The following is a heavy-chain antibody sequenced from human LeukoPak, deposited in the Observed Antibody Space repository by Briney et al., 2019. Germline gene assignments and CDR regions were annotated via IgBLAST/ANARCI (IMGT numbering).Heavy chain of an antibody. Sequence: QSSETLSVTCTVSGGSSRGYYWTWTRQPPGKGLEWIGQIHYSGKADYNPSLRSRITISVDTSKNQMFLKLSSLTAADTAVYYCARFGVDYDMGVWGQGTTVTVSS. CDR3: ARFGVDYDMGV. D-gene: IGHD3-16*01. CDR2: IHYSGKA. J-gene: IGHJ6*02. V-gene: IGHV4-59*01. CDR1: GGSSRGYY.